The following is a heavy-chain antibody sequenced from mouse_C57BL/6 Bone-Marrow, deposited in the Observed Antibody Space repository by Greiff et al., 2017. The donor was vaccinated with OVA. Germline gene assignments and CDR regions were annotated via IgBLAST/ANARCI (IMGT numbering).Heavy chain of an antibody. CDR3: ASGGYGNSYAMDY. J-gene: IGHJ4*01. V-gene: IGHV1-49*01. Sequence: LQQSGAELVRPGSSVKLSCKDSYFAFMASAMHWVQQRPGHGLEWIGSFTMYSDATEYSENFKGKATLTANTSSSTAYMELSSLTSEDSAVYYCASGGYGNSYAMDYWGQGTSVTVSS. CDR1: YFAFMASA. D-gene: IGHD2-10*02. CDR2: FTMYSDAT.